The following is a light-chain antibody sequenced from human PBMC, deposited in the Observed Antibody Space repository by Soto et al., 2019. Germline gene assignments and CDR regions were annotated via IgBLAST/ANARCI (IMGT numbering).Light chain of an antibody. CDR3: SSYAGSDTMI. V-gene: IGLV2-11*01. CDR2: DVT. CDR1: SSDVGGYNY. Sequence: QSALTQPRSVSGSPGQSVTISCTGTSSDVGGYNYVSWYQQHPGKAPKLFIYDVTERPSGVPDRFSASKSGNTASLTISGLQAEDEADYYCSSYAGSDTMIFGGGTQRTVL. J-gene: IGLJ2*01.